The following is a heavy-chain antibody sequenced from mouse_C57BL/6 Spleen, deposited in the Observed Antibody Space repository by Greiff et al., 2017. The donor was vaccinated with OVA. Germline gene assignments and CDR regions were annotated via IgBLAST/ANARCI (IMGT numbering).Heavy chain of an antibody. CDR2: ISDGGSYT. Sequence: EVKLEESGGGLVKPGGSLKLSCAASGFTFSSYAMSWVRQTPEKRLEWVATISDGGSYTYYPDNVKGRFTISRDNAKNNLYLQMSHLKSEDTAMYYCARSTVVDYAMDYWGQGTSVTVSS. CDR3: ARSTVVDYAMDY. CDR1: GFTFSSYA. V-gene: IGHV5-4*03. J-gene: IGHJ4*01. D-gene: IGHD1-1*01.